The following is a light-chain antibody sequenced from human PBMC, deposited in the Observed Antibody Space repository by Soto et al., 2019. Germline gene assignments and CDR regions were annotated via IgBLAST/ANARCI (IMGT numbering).Light chain of an antibody. CDR1: QIVSTY. V-gene: IGKV3-11*01. CDR2: DAF. J-gene: IGKJ5*01. CDR3: QQRDKWPIT. Sequence: EIVLTHSPATLSVYPGERATLSCRASQIVSTYLAWSQQKPGQAPTILIYDAFNRATGVPARFRGSGSGTDFTLTISGLEPEDFSVYYCQQRDKWPITFGQGTRLENK.